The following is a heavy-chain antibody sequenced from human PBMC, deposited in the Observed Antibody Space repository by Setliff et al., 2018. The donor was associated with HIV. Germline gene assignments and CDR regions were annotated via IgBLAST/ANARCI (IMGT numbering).Heavy chain of an antibody. CDR1: GFASGDYA. V-gene: IGHV3-49*04. CDR2: IRSKPYGGTS. CDR3: TRAIITMIRGVIALDS. D-gene: IGHD3-10*01. Sequence: PGESLKISCSASGFASGDYAMSWVRQAPGKGLEWVGFIRSKPYGGTSEYAASVKDRFTISRDDSKSIAYLQMNSLKTEDTAVYYCTRAIITMIRGVIALDSWGRGALVTVSS. J-gene: IGHJ4*02.